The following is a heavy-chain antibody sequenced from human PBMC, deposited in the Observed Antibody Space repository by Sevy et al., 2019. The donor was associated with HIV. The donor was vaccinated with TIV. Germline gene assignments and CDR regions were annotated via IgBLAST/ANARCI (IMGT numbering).Heavy chain of an antibody. J-gene: IGHJ3*02. CDR1: GFTFSSNT. CDR2: ISGGGGDT. D-gene: IGHD2-2*02. Sequence: GGSLRLSCEASGFTFSSNTMSWVRQAPGKGLEWVSGISGGGGDTFYADSVKGRFTISRDNSKNTLFLQINSLRAEETALYYCVKGARYTIPNDAFDIRGQGTMVTVSS. V-gene: IGHV3-23*01. CDR3: VKGARYTIPNDAFDI.